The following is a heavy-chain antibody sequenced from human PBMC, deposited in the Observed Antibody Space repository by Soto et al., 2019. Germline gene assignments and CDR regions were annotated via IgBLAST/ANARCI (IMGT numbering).Heavy chain of an antibody. CDR3: ARIHDIVVAGGVDY. J-gene: IGHJ4*02. CDR2: IYYSGST. CDR1: GGSISSYY. V-gene: IGHV4-59*12. Sequence: SETLSLTCTVSGGSISSYYWSWIRQPPGKGLEWIGYIYYSGSTNYNPSLKSRVTISVDTSKNQFSLQWSSLKASDTAMYYCARIHDIVVAGGVDYWGQGTLVTVSS. D-gene: IGHD2-2*01.